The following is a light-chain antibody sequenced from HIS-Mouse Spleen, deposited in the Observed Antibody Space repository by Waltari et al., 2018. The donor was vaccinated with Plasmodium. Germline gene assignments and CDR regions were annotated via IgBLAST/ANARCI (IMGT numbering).Light chain of an antibody. V-gene: IGLV2-8*01. Sequence: QSALTQPPSASGSPGQSVTISCTGTSSDVGGYNYVSWYQQHPGKAPKLMIYEVSKRPSGFPDRFPGSKSGNTASLTVSGLQAEDEADYYCSSYAGSNNFCVFGTGTKVTVL. J-gene: IGLJ1*01. CDR1: SSDVGGYNY. CDR3: SSYAGSNNFCV. CDR2: EVS.